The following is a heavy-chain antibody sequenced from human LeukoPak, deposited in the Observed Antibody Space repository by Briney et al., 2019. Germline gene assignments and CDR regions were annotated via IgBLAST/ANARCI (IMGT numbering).Heavy chain of an antibody. V-gene: IGHV4-31*03. CDR1: GGSISSGGYY. Sequence: SETLSLTCTVSGGSISSGGYYWSWIRQHPGKGLEWIGYIYYSGSTYYNPSLKSRVTISVDPSKNQFSLKLSSVTAADTAVYYCARDNRYQLHNYGMDVWGQGTTVTVSS. D-gene: IGHD1-14*01. CDR2: IYYSGST. J-gene: IGHJ6*02. CDR3: ARDNRYQLHNYGMDV.